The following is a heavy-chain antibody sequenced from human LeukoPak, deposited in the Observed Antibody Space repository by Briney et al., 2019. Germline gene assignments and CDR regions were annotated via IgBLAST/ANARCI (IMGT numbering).Heavy chain of an antibody. CDR3: VMTAGRAAATDH. V-gene: IGHV3-11*04. CDR2: ISNSGNTI. J-gene: IGHJ1*01. CDR1: GSTSRFSFSDYY. Sequence: GGSLRLSCAASGSTSRFSFSDYYMSWIRQAPGKGLELLSFISNSGNTIHYAGSVRGRFTISRDNAKNSLYLQMNSLRVDDTATYYCVMTAGRAAATDHWGQGALVTVSS.